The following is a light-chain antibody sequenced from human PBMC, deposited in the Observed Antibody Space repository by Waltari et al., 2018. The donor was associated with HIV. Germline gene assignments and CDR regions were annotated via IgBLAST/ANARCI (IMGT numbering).Light chain of an antibody. Sequence: ILLTQSPATLSVSPGDRATLSCTASQSVFNNLAWYQQRPGQAPRLLIYGASTRITTVPDRVSGSGSGTEFTLTINNLQSEDLGLYYCQQYNDWLEPTFGGGTKVEV. CDR3: QQYNDWLEPT. J-gene: IGKJ4*01. CDR2: GAS. V-gene: IGKV3-15*01. CDR1: QSVFNN.